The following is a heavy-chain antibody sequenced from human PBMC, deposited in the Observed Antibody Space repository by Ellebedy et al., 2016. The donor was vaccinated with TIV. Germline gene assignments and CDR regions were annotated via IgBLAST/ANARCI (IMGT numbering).Heavy chain of an antibody. V-gene: IGHV4-39*07. CDR3: ARDLPPRSRYFDH. CDR2: LYYNGST. J-gene: IGHJ4*02. CDR1: GGSGSFSGVH. Sequence: SETLSLTXGAEGGSGSFSGVHWTWIRQPPGKGLEWIGSLYYNGSTYYNPTLKSRVTISLDKSKNQFSLKLSSVTAADTALYYCARDLPPRSRYFDHWGQGTLVTVSS.